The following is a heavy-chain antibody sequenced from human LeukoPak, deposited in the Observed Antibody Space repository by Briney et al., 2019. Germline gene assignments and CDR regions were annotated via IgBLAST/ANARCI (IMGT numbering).Heavy chain of an antibody. D-gene: IGHD6-13*01. CDR3: ARDQGSLTRSWYTGY. V-gene: IGHV1-18*01. Sequence: ASVKVSCKASGYTFTSYGISWVRQAPGQGLEWMGWISAYNGNTNFAQKFQGRVTMTRDTSITTAYMDLSSLTPDDTAVYFCARDQGSLTRSWYTGYWGQGTQVTVSS. CDR1: GYTFTSYG. J-gene: IGHJ4*02. CDR2: ISAYNGNT.